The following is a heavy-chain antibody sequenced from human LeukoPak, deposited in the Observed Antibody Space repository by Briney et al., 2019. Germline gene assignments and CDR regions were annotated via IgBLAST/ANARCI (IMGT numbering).Heavy chain of an antibody. V-gene: IGHV1-46*01. Sequence: ASVKVSCKASGYTFTSYYMHWVRQAPGHGLEWMGIINPSGGSTSYAQKFQGRVTMTRDMSTSTVYMELSSLRSDDTAVYYCARGLEWLTRRHNWFDPWGQGTLVAVSS. CDR1: GYTFTSYY. J-gene: IGHJ5*02. CDR3: ARGLEWLTRRHNWFDP. CDR2: INPSGGST. D-gene: IGHD3-3*01.